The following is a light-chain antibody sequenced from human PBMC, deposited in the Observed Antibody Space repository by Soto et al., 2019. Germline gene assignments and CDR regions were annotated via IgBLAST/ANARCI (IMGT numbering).Light chain of an antibody. V-gene: IGLV1-44*01. Sequence: QSVLTQPPSASGTPGQRVTISCSGSSSNIGSNTVNWYQQLPGTSPKLLIYINNQRPSGGPDRFSGSNSGPSASLAISGLQSEDEADYYCAAWDDSLNGFYVFGNGTKLTVL. CDR3: AAWDDSLNGFYV. CDR1: SSNIGSNT. CDR2: INN. J-gene: IGLJ1*01.